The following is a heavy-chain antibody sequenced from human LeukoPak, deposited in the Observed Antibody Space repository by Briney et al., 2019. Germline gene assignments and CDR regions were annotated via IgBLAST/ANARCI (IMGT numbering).Heavy chain of an antibody. CDR2: IHYSGST. V-gene: IGHV4-30-4*01. CDR3: AREGDSSGWLDY. D-gene: IGHD6-19*01. Sequence: PSQTLSLTCTVSGGSISSGDYYWSWIRQPPGKGLEWIGYIHYSGSTYYNPSLKSRVTISVDTSKNQFSLKLSSVTAADTAVYYCAREGDSSGWLDYWGQGTLVTVSS. J-gene: IGHJ4*02. CDR1: GGSISSGDYY.